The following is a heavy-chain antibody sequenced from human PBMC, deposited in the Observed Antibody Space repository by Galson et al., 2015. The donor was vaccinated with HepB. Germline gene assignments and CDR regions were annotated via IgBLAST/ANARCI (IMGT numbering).Heavy chain of an antibody. CDR3: ARHDYGDKPYYYYGMDV. J-gene: IGHJ6*02. Sequence: CKASGGTFSGYAISWVRQAPGQGLEWMGGIIPIFGIANYAQKFQGRVTITADESTSTAYLELSSLRSEYTAVYYCARHDYGDKPYYYYGMDVWGQGTTVTVSS. CDR2: IIPIFGIA. CDR1: GGTFSGYA. D-gene: IGHD4-17*01. V-gene: IGHV1-69*01.